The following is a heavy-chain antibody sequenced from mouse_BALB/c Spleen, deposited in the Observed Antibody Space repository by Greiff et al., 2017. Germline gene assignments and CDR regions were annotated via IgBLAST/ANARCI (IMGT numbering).Heavy chain of an antibody. CDR1: GYTFTSYW. V-gene: IGHV1-7*01. J-gene: IGHJ4*01. D-gene: IGHD2-3*01. Sequence: QVQLQQSGAELAKPGASVKMSCKASGYTFTSYWMHWVKQRPGQGLEWIGYINPSTGYTEYNQKFKDKATLTADKSSSTAYMQLSSLTSEDSAVYYCARDGYYLYYYAMDYWGQGTSVTVSS. CDR3: ARDGYYLYYYAMDY. CDR2: INPSTGYT.